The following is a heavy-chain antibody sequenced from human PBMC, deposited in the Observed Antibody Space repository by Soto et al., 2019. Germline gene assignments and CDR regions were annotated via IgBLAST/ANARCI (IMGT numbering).Heavy chain of an antibody. J-gene: IGHJ6*02. CDR2: VSPPFRTS. D-gene: IGHD3-10*01. V-gene: IGHV1-69*01. Sequence: QVQLVQSGAEVKKPGSSVKVSCKTSGVSFNNNGIGWVRQAPGPGLEWMGGVSPPFRTSNYARKFQGRISMTADASTGTVNMELSSLTSEDTAQYYCARVLYYGSGSYSPYGMDVWGQGTTVTVSS. CDR3: ARVLYYGSGSYSPYGMDV. CDR1: GVSFNNNG.